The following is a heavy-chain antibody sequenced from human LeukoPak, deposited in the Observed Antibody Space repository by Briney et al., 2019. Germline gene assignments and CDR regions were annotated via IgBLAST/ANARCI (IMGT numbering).Heavy chain of an antibody. Sequence: GGSQRLSCVASGFNFSPYWMHWVRQAPGKGLVWVARMNGDGSVINYADSVKGRFTISRDNAKNTVFLQMNGLRVDDTAMYYCARDQGVAGWFSAWGQGTLVTVSS. CDR1: GFNFSPYW. CDR2: MNGDGSVI. D-gene: IGHD2-15*01. CDR3: ARDQGVAGWFSA. V-gene: IGHV3-74*01. J-gene: IGHJ4*02.